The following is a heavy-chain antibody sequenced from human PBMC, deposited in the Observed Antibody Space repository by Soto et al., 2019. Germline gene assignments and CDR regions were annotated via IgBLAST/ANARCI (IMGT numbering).Heavy chain of an antibody. CDR3: ARYYDYSGGTSGGMDV. J-gene: IGHJ6*02. D-gene: IGHD3-22*01. V-gene: IGHV1-69*02. CDR2: IIPILGIA. CDR1: GGTFSSYT. Sequence: SVKVSCKASGGTFSSYTISWVRQAPGQGLEWMGRIIPILGIANYAQKFQGRVTITADKSTSTAYMELSSLRSEDTAVYYCARYYDYSGGTSGGMDVWGQGTTVTVSS.